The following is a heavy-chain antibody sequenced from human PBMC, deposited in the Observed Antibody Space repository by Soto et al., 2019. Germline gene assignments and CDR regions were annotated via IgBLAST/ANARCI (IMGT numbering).Heavy chain of an antibody. D-gene: IGHD3-22*01. CDR2: IKSKTNNYAT. V-gene: IGHV3-73*01. Sequence: GGSLRLSCAAAGFTFSGFAMHWVRQASGKGLEWVGGIKSKTNNYATAYAASVKGRFTISRDDSKNTAYLQMNSLKTEDTAVYYCTNYYYDSSVYPIPNYWGQGPLVTVSS. CDR3: TNYYYDSSVYPIPNY. CDR1: GFTFSGFA. J-gene: IGHJ4*02.